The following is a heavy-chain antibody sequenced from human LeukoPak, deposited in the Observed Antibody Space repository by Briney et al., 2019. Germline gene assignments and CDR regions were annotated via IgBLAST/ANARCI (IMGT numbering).Heavy chain of an antibody. V-gene: IGHV4-59*01. CDR2: IYYSGST. Sequence: SETLSLTCTVSGGSISSYYWSWIRQPPGKGLEWIGYIYYSGSTNYNPSLKSRVTISVDTSKNQFSLKLSSVTAADTAVYYCARFAREYSSSWYAVPLTAGDYWGQGTQVTVSS. CDR3: ARFAREYSSSWYAVPLTAGDY. D-gene: IGHD6-13*01. CDR1: GGSISSYY. J-gene: IGHJ4*02.